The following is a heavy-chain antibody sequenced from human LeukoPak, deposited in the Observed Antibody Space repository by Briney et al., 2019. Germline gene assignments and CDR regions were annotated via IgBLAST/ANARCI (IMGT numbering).Heavy chain of an antibody. D-gene: IGHD7-27*01. V-gene: IGHV3-7*01. CDR3: ARDYTGGWNDF. J-gene: IGHJ4*02. CDR2: IREDGSEK. CDR1: GFAFRKHW. Sequence: GGSLRLSCAAAGFAFRKHWMSWVRQSIGKGLEGVAKIREDGSEKHYVDSVKGRFTISRDNARNSLYLKMNNLRAEDTAVYYCARDYTGGWNDFWGQGTLVTVSS.